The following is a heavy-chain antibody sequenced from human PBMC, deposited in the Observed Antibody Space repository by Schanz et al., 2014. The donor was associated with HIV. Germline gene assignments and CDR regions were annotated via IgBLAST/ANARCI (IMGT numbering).Heavy chain of an antibody. CDR2: IWYDGSNK. D-gene: IGHD2-15*01. CDR3: ARDDCSGGSCYSNYYYGMDV. CDR1: GFTFSNYG. J-gene: IGHJ6*02. Sequence: QVQLVESGGGVVQPGRSLRLSCAASGFTFSNYGMHWVRQAPGKGLEWVALIWYDGSNKYYADSVKGRFTISKDNSKNTLYLQMNSLRAEDTAVYYCARDDCSGGSCYSNYYYGMDVWGQGTTVTVSS. V-gene: IGHV3-33*01.